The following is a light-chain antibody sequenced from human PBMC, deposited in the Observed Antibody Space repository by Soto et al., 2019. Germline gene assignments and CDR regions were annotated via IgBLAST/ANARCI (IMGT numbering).Light chain of an antibody. CDR2: GAS. J-gene: IGKJ1*01. CDR3: HQNDNSPRT. CDR1: QSVSSNY. V-gene: IGKV3-20*01. Sequence: EIVLTQSPGTLSLSPGERATISCRASQSVSSNYLAWYQQKPGQGPRLLIYGASSRATGIPDRFSGSGSGTDFTLTISRLKPEDFAIYYCHQNDNSPRTFGQGTKVEIK.